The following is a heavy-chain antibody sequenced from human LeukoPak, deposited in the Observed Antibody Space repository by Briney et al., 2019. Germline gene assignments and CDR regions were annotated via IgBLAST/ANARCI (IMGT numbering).Heavy chain of an antibody. V-gene: IGHV1-69*13. J-gene: IGHJ4*02. CDR2: IIPLFGSA. D-gene: IGHD3-10*01. CDR1: GGTFSNYA. Sequence: ASVKVSCKASGGTFSNYAISWVRQAPGQGLEWMGGIIPLFGSADYAQKFQGRVTFTSDESTSTASMELSSLRPEDTAVYYCARALLGSAISYSSGAWDYWGQGTLVTVSS. CDR3: ARALLGSAISYSSGAWDY.